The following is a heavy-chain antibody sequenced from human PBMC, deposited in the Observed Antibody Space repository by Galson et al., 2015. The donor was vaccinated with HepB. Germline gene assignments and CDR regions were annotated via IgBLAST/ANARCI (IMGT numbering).Heavy chain of an antibody. CDR3: AKVPGRGGGPADY. D-gene: IGHD3-10*01. CDR1: GFTFDDYA. V-gene: IGHV3-9*01. CDR2: ISWISGSI. Sequence: SLRLSCAASGFTFDDYAMHWVRQAPGKGLEWVSGISWISGSIGYADSVKGRFTISRDNAKNSLYLRMNSLRAEDTALYYCAKVPGRGGGPADYWGQGTLVTVSS. J-gene: IGHJ4*02.